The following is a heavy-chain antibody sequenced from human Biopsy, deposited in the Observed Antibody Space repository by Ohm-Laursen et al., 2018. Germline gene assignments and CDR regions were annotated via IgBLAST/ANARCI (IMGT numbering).Heavy chain of an antibody. CDR2: IYYSGNT. Sequence: SDTLSLTWIVSGGSINNFYWSWIRQPPGKGLEWIGIIYYSGNTKYNPYLKSRVTISVDTFRNQFPLKLSSVTAADTAVYYCSRVRVWADTEGAFDPWGQGTMVTVSS. D-gene: IGHD1-26*01. CDR3: SRVRVWADTEGAFDP. V-gene: IGHV4-59*07. J-gene: IGHJ3*01. CDR1: GGSINNFY.